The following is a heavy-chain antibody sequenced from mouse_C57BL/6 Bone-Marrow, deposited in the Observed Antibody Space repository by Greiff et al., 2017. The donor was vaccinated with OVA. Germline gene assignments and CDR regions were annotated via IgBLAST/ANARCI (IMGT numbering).Heavy chain of an antibody. D-gene: IGHD2-4*01. J-gene: IGHJ4*01. Sequence: VQLQQPGAELVRPGSSVKLSCKASGYTFTSYWMDWVKQRPGQGLEWIGNIYPSDSETHYNQKFKDKATLTVDKSSSTAYIQLSSLTSEDSAVYYSARGGLRRGYAMDYWGQGTSVTVSS. CDR2: IYPSDSET. CDR3: ARGGLRRGYAMDY. V-gene: IGHV1-61*01. CDR1: GYTFTSYW.